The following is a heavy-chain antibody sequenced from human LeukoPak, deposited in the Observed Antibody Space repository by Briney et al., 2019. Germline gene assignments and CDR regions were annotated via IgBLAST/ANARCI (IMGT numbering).Heavy chain of an antibody. CDR1: GGSFSDYY. Sequence: SETLSLTCAVYGGSFSDYYWSWIRQPPGKGLEWIGEINHSGSTNYNPSLKSRVTVSVDTSKKQFSLKLRSLTAADTAVYYCARRGYKDILTGFYTRIFDYWAQGTLVTVSS. CDR3: ARRGYKDILTGFYTRIFDY. D-gene: IGHD3-9*01. CDR2: INHSGST. V-gene: IGHV4-34*01. J-gene: IGHJ4*02.